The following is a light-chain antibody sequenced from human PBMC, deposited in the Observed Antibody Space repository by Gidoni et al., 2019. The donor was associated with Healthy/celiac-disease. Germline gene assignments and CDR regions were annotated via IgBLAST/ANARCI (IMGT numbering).Light chain of an antibody. J-gene: IGKJ4*01. CDR3: QQYGSSPPPLT. V-gene: IGKV3-20*01. CDR2: GAS. Sequence: EIVFTQSPGPLSLSPGERATLSCRASQSVSSSYLAWYQQKTDPAPRLLISGASRSATDILNMFSGSGSGTVFTLTIIRLEPEDFAVYSCQQYGSSPPPLTFGGXTQVEIK. CDR1: QSVSSSY.